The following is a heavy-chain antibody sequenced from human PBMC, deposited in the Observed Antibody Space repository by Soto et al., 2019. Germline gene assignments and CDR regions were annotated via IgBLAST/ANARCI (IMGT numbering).Heavy chain of an antibody. Sequence: ASVKVSCKVSGYTLTELSMHWVRQAPGKGLEWMGGFDPEDGETIYAQKFQGRVTMTEDTSTDTAYMELSSLRSEDTAVYYCATDQLITMVRGVNPGPRGYGMDVWGQGTTVTVSS. CDR3: ATDQLITMVRGVNPGPRGYGMDV. J-gene: IGHJ6*02. D-gene: IGHD3-10*01. CDR1: GYTLTELS. V-gene: IGHV1-24*01. CDR2: FDPEDGET.